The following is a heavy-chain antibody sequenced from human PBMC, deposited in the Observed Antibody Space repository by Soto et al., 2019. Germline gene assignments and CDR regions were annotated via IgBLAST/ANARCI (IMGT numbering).Heavy chain of an antibody. CDR2: AHHSGST. CDR1: GDSMSSSNW. V-gene: IGHV4-4*02. J-gene: IGHJ4*02. CDR3: ARSEAPALDY. Sequence: QVQLLESGTGLLKPSGTLSLTCTVSGDSMSSSNWWNWVRQPPGKGLEWIGEAHHSGSTNYNPSLKSRVTISVDRSQNHISLQFPSVTAADTAVYYCARSEAPALDYWGQGTLVTVSS.